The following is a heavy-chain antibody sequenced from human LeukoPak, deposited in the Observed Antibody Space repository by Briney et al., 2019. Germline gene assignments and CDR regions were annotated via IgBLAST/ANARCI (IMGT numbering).Heavy chain of an antibody. CDR1: GFTFDDYA. V-gene: IGHV3-43*02. CDR2: ISGDGGST. J-gene: IGHJ4*02. CDR3: AKPDTAMANFDY. Sequence: GGSLRLPCAASGFTFDDYAMHWVRQAPGKGLEWVSLISGDGGSTYYADSVKGRFTISRDNSKNSLYLQMNSLRTEDTALHYCAKPDTAMANFDYWGQGALVTVSS. D-gene: IGHD5-18*01.